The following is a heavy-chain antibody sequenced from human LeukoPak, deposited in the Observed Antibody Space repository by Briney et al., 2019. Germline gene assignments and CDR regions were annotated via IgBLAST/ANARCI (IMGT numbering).Heavy chain of an antibody. J-gene: IGHJ4*02. Sequence: PGGSLRLSCAASGFTFSSYWMSWIRQPPGKGLQWIGNIYYSGSTNCNPSLNSRVAMSIDTSKNQFSLKLNSVTAADTAVYYCARRGGSESYLFDYWGQGTLVIVS. CDR1: GFTFSSYW. D-gene: IGHD3-10*01. CDR3: ARRGGSESYLFDY. V-gene: IGHV4-59*08. CDR2: IYYSGST.